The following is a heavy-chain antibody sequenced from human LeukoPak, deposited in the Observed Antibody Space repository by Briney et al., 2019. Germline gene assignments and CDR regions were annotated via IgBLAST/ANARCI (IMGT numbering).Heavy chain of an antibody. V-gene: IGHV3-30*04. Sequence: SGRSLRLSCAASGFTFSSYAMHWVRQAPGKGLEWVAVISYDGSNKYYADSVKGRFTISRDNSKNTLYLQMNSPRAEDTAVYYCARDPSAFWSGYSNFDYWGQGTLVTVSS. CDR2: ISYDGSNK. CDR3: ARDPSAFWSGYSNFDY. J-gene: IGHJ4*02. CDR1: GFTFSSYA. D-gene: IGHD3-3*01.